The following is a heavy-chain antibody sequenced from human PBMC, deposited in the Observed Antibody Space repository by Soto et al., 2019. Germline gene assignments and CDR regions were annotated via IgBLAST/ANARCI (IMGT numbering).Heavy chain of an antibody. CDR2: IIPIFGTA. Sequence: SSVNVSCKASGGTFSSYAISWVRQAPGQGLEWMGGIIPIFGTANYAQKFQGRVTITADKSTSTAYMELSSLRSEDTAVYYCARGLGDYWSCYYSGYYYYGRVVGSQGNTGTV. V-gene: IGHV1-69*06. J-gene: IGHJ6*02. CDR3: ARGLGDYWSCYYSGYYYYGRVV. D-gene: IGHD3-3*01. CDR1: GGTFSSYA.